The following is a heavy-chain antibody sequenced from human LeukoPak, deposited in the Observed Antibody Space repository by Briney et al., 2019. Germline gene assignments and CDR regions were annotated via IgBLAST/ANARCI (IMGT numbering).Heavy chain of an antibody. Sequence: ESSETLSLTCTVSGGSISSYYWSWIRQPPGKGLEWIGYIYYGGSTNYNPSLKSRVTISVDTSKNQFSLKLSSVTAADTAVYYCARDLRFDPWGQGTLVTVSS. CDR2: IYYGGST. CDR1: GGSISSYY. V-gene: IGHV4-59*01. J-gene: IGHJ5*02. CDR3: ARDLRFDP.